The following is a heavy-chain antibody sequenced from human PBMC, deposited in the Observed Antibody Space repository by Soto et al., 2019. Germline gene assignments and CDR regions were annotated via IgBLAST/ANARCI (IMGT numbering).Heavy chain of an antibody. D-gene: IGHD3-3*01. J-gene: IGHJ4*02. V-gene: IGHV3-23*01. CDR2: ISGSGGST. CDR1: GFTFSSYA. Sequence: RLSCAASGFTFSSYAMSWVRQAPGKGLEWVSAISGSGGSTYYADSVKGRFTISRDNSKNTLYLQMNSQRAEDTAVHYCAISHEFGVVILYYFDYWGQGTLGTVSS. CDR3: AISHEFGVVILYYFDY.